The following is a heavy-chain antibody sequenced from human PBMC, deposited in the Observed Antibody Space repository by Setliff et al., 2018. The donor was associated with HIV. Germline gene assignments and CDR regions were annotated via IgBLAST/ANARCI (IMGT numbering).Heavy chain of an antibody. Sequence: NPGGSLRLSCAASGFTFSSYSMNWVRQAPGKGLKWVSSISWSSGRSGYADSVKGRFTISRDNAKSSLYVQMNSLRHEDTALYYCAKDRTALSSSAWHPDYWGQGTLVTVSS. CDR2: ISWSSGRS. CDR1: GFTFSSYS. D-gene: IGHD3-22*01. V-gene: IGHV3-21*04. CDR3: AKDRTALSSSAWHPDY. J-gene: IGHJ4*02.